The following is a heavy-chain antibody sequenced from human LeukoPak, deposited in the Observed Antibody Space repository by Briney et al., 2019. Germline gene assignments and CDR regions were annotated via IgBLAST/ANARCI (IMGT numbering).Heavy chain of an antibody. D-gene: IGHD3-10*01. CDR3: ARQSLSYYYGSGSYRHYYYYYMDV. CDR2: IYLGDSDT. CDR1: GYSFTSYW. J-gene: IGHJ6*03. V-gene: IGHV5-51*01. Sequence: GESLKISRKGSGYSFTSYWIGWVRQMPGKGLEWMGIIYLGDSDTRYSPSFQGQVTISADKSISTAYLQWSSLKASDTAMYYCARQSLSYYYGSGSYRHYYYYYMDVWGKGTTVTVSS.